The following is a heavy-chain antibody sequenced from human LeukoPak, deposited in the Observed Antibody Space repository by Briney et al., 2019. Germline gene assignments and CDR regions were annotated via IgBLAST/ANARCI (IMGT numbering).Heavy chain of an antibody. Sequence: PSETLSLTCTVSGGSISSSSYYWGWIRQPPGKGLEWIGSIYSSGSTYYNSSLKSRVTISVDTSKNQFSLKLSSVTAADTAVYYCARVTGGPLRFLEWLMVESVYYFDYWGQGTLVTVSS. V-gene: IGHV4-39*07. J-gene: IGHJ4*02. D-gene: IGHD3-3*01. CDR2: IYSSGST. CDR1: GGSISSSSYY. CDR3: ARVTGGPLRFLEWLMVESVYYFDY.